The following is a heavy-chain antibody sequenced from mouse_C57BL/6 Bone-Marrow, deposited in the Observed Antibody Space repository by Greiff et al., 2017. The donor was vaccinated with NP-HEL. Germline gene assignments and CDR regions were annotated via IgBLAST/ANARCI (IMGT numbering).Heavy chain of an antibody. Sequence: EVKLMESGGGLVKPGGSLKLSCAASGFTFSSYAMSWVRQTPEKRLEWVATISDGGSYTYYPDNVKGRFTISRDNAKNNLYLQMSHLKSEYTAMYYWARVGEYDGGAMDYWGQGTSVTVSS. CDR2: ISDGGSYT. V-gene: IGHV5-4*03. D-gene: IGHD2-12*01. CDR3: ARVGEYDGGAMDY. CDR1: GFTFSSYA. J-gene: IGHJ4*01.